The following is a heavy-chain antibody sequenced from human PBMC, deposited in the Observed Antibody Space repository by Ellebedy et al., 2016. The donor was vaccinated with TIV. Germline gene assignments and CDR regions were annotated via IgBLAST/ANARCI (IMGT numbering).Heavy chain of an antibody. CDR3: ARGCATVVTLDAFDI. J-gene: IGHJ3*02. D-gene: IGHD4-23*01. CDR1: GFTFSNAW. V-gene: IGHV3-11*04. Sequence: GESLKISCAASGFTFSNAWMSWVRQAPGKGLEWVSYISSSGSTIYYADSVKGRFTISRDNAKNSLYLQMNSLRAEDTAVYYCARGCATVVTLDAFDIWGQGTMVTVSS. CDR2: ISSSGSTI.